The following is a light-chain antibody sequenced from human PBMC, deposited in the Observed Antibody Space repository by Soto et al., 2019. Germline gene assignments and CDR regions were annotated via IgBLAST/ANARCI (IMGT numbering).Light chain of an antibody. CDR2: RDT. CDR1: NIGGKH. Sequence: SYELTQPLSVSVALGQTARITCGENNIGGKHVHWYQQKPGQAPVLVIYRDTKRPSGIPDRFSGSNSGNTATLTISRAQAGDVADYYCQVWDSSTVVFGGGTKVTVL. CDR3: QVWDSSTVV. V-gene: IGLV3-9*01. J-gene: IGLJ2*01.